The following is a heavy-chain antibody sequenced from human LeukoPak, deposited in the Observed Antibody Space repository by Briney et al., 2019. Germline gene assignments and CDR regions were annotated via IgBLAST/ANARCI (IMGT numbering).Heavy chain of an antibody. CDR1: GFMFDDYA. J-gene: IGHJ4*02. CDR2: ISADGGST. V-gene: IGHV3-43*02. D-gene: IGHD5-24*01. Sequence: PGGSLRLSCAASGFMFDDYAMHWVRQAPGKGLEWVSLISADGGSTFYADSVKGRFTISRDNNNNSLSLQMNSLTTEDTAFYYCAREQFSHTSNYFDNWGQGLLATVSS. CDR3: AREQFSHTSNYFDN.